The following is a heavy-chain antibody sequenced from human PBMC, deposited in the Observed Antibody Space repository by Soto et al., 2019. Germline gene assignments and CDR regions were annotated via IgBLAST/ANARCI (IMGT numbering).Heavy chain of an antibody. CDR2: ISGSGDST. CDR3: AKDRGYTAYDLWKYHYHYYGMDV. Sequence: LRLSCAASGFTFSSYAMTWVRQAPGKGLEWVSAISGSGDSTSYADSVKGRFTVSRDTSKNTLYLQMNSLRVGDTAVYFCAKDRGYTAYDLWKYHYHYYGMDVWGQGTTVTVSS. J-gene: IGHJ6*02. CDR1: GFTFSSYA. V-gene: IGHV3-23*01. D-gene: IGHD5-12*01.